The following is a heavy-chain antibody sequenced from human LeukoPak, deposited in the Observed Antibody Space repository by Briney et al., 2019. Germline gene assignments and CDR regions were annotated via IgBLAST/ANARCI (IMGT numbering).Heavy chain of an antibody. J-gene: IGHJ4*02. D-gene: IGHD1-26*01. CDR2: IRYDGSNK. CDR3: AKDLIVGATIAFDY. V-gene: IGHV3-30*02. CDR1: GFTFSSYG. Sequence: GGSLRLSCAASGFTFSSYGMHWVRQAPGKGLEWVAFIRYDGSNKYYADSVKGRFTISRDNSKNTLYLQMNSLRAEDTAVYYCAKDLIVGATIAFDYWGQGTLVTVSS.